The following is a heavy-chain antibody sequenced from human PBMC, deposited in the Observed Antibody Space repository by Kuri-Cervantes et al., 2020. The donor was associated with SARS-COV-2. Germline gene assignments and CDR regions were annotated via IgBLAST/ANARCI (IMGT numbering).Heavy chain of an antibody. J-gene: IGHJ4*02. D-gene: IGHD3-3*01. V-gene: IGHV4-59*01. CDR1: GGSISSYY. CDR2: IYYSGST. CDR3: ARWPSWSGSIDY. Sequence: ESLKISCTVSGGSISSYYWSWIRQPPGKGLEWIGYIYYSGSTNYNPSLKGRVTISVDTSKNQFSLKLSSVTAADTAVYYCARWPSWSGSIDYWGQGTLVTVSS.